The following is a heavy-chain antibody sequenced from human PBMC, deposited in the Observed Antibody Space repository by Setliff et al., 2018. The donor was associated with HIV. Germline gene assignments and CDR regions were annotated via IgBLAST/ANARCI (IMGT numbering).Heavy chain of an antibody. CDR3: AKVHYYGSGNYYRIFDY. D-gene: IGHD3-10*01. CDR1: GFTFISYG. CDR2: ISGSGSST. J-gene: IGHJ4*02. V-gene: IGHV3-23*01. Sequence: GASLKISCAASGFTFISYGMSWVRQAPGKGLEWVSSISGSGSSTYYADSVKGRFTISRDNSKNTLYLQMDSLRAEDTAVYYCAKVHYYGSGNYYRIFDYWGQGTLVTVSS.